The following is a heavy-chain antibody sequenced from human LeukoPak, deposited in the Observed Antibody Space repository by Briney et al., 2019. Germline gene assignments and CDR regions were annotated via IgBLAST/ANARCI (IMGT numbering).Heavy chain of an antibody. CDR3: ARAGSITILRGVTGSRFDY. V-gene: IGHV1-46*01. D-gene: IGHD3-10*01. J-gene: IGHJ4*02. CDR1: GYTFTNYY. Sequence: ASVKVSCKASGYTFTNYYMHWVRQAPGQGLEWVGIINPSGGSTSYAQKFQGRVTMTRDTSTSTVYMELSSLRSEDTAVYYCARAGSITILRGVTGSRFDYWGQGTLVTVSS. CDR2: INPSGGST.